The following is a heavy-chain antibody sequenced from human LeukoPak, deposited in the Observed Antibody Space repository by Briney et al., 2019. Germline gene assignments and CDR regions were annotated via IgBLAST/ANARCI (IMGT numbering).Heavy chain of an antibody. CDR3: ARSDYSNWYFDL. J-gene: IGHJ2*01. D-gene: IGHD4-11*01. V-gene: IGHV3-7*03. CDR1: GFTFSSYW. CDR2: IKQDGSEK. Sequence: GGSLRLSCAASGFTFSSYWMSWVRQAPGKGLERVANIKQDGSEKYYVDSAKGRFTISRDNAKNSLYLQMNSLRAEDTAVYYCARSDYSNWYFDLWGRGTLVTVSS.